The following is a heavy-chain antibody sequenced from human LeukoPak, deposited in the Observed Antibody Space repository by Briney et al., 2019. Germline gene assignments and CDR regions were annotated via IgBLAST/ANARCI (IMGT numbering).Heavy chain of an antibody. V-gene: IGHV3-30*02. J-gene: IGHJ4*02. Sequence: GGSLRLSCAESRLTYSGFSMLWARQAPGKGLEWVAFIRYEGSNKYYADSVKGRFTISRDNSKNTLYLQMNSLRAEDTAVYYGANDQEGRGLPLDYWGQGTLVTVSS. D-gene: IGHD2-15*01. CDR3: ANDQEGRGLPLDY. CDR2: IRYEGSNK. CDR1: RLTYSGFS.